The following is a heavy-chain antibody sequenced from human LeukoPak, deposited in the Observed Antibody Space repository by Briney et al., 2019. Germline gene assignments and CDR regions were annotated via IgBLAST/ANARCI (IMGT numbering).Heavy chain of an antibody. CDR2: IYTSGST. J-gene: IGHJ4*02. CDR1: GGSISSSSYY. D-gene: IGHD6-6*01. V-gene: IGHV4-61*02. Sequence: SETLSLTCTVSGGSISSSSYYWSWIRQPAGKGLEWIGRIYTSGSTNYNPSLKSRVTISVDTSKNQFSLKLSSVTAADTAVYYCAMTRRIAARSFDYWGQGTLVTVSS. CDR3: AMTRRIAARSFDY.